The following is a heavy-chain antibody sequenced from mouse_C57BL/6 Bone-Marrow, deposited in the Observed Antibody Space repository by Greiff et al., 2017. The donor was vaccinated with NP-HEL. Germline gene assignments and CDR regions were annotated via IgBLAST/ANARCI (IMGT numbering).Heavy chain of an antibody. D-gene: IGHD2-4*01. Sequence: QVQLKQPGAELVKPGASVKLSCKASGYTFTSYWMQWVKQRPGQGLEWIGEIDPSDSYTNYNQKFKGKATLTVDTSSSTAYMQLSSLTSEDSAVYYCAADFPWFAYWGQGTLVTVSA. J-gene: IGHJ3*01. CDR2: IDPSDSYT. CDR1: GYTFTSYW. CDR3: AADFPWFAY. V-gene: IGHV1-50*01.